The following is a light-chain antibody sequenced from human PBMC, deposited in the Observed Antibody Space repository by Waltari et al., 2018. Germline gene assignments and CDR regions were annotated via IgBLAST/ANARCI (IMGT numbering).Light chain of an antibody. CDR1: QSVLYSSNNKNY. CDR2: WAS. CDR3: QQYYSTPFT. Sequence: DIVMTQSPDSLAVSLGERATINCKSSQSVLYSSNNKNYLTWYQQKPGQPPKVLIYWASTRECGVPDRFSGRGSGTDFTLTISSLQAEDVAVYYCQQYYSTPFTFGPGTKVDIK. J-gene: IGKJ3*01. V-gene: IGKV4-1*01.